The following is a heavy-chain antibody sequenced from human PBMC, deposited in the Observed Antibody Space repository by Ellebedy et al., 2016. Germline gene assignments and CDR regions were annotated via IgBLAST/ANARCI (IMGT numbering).Heavy chain of an antibody. Sequence: GGSLRLSCVVSGFTVSNNYISWVRQAPGKGLEWVANINQDGSEQAYVDSVKGRFAISRDNAKNSLYLQMNSLRAEDTAVYYCAGPAATGTKTFDYWGQGTLVTVSS. CDR3: AGPAATGTKTFDY. V-gene: IGHV3-7*01. CDR2: INQDGSEQ. J-gene: IGHJ4*02. CDR1: GFTVSNNY. D-gene: IGHD1-1*01.